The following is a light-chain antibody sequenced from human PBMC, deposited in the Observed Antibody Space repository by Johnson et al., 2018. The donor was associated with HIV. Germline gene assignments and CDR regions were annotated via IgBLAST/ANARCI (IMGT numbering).Light chain of an antibody. CDR2: RNN. J-gene: IGLJ1*01. CDR3: ATWDDTLNGRYV. Sequence: QSVLTQPPSVSAAPGQKVTISCSGSSSNIGNNYVSWYQQLPGTAPKLLIYRNNQRPSGVPDRFSGSKSDTSASLAISGLQAEDEADYYCATWDDTLNGRYVFGTGTKVTVL. CDR1: SSNIGNNY. V-gene: IGLV1-47*01.